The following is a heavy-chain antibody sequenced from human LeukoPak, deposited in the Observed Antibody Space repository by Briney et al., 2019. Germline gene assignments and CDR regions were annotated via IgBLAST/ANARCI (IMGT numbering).Heavy chain of an antibody. J-gene: IGHJ6*03. Sequence: SETLSLTCAVYGGSFSGYYWSWIRQPPGKGLEWLGEINHSGSTNYNPSLKSRVTISVDTSKNQFSLKLSSVTAADTAVYYCVRTGGSFYFYYYMDVWGKGTTVTVSS. CDR2: INHSGST. CDR3: VRTGGSFYFYYYMDV. V-gene: IGHV4-34*01. CDR1: GGSFSGYY. D-gene: IGHD1-26*01.